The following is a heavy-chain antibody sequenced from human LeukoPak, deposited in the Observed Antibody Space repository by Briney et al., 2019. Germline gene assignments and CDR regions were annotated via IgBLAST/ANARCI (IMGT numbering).Heavy chain of an antibody. CDR3: ATGASKVTTDFAKY. CDR1: GYSFTTCW. V-gene: IGHV5-10-1*01. CDR2: IDPSDSYT. Sequence: GESLTISCKGSGYSFTTCWISWVRQMPGKGLEWMGRIDPSDSYTKYSPSFEGHVTISVDKSISTAFLQWNSLKASDSAMYYCATGASKVTTDFAKYWGQGTQVAVSS. J-gene: IGHJ1*01. D-gene: IGHD4-17*01.